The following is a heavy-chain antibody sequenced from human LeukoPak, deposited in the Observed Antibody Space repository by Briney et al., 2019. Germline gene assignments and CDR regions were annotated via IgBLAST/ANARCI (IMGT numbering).Heavy chain of an antibody. J-gene: IGHJ4*02. CDR3: AREGGGSGFFFDY. V-gene: IGHV4-4*02. D-gene: IGHD6-19*01. CDR1: GGSISNTNW. CDR2: VSLAGQT. Sequence: SETLSLTCDVSGGSISNTNWWSWVRQPPGQGLEWIGEVSLAGQTNYNPSLKSRVTISVDTSKNQFSLKLSSVTAADTAVYYCAREGGGSGFFFDYWGQGTLVTVSS.